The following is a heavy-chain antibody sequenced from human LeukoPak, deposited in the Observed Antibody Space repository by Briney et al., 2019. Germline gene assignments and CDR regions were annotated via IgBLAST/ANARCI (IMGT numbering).Heavy chain of an antibody. J-gene: IGHJ3*02. Sequence: PSETLSLTCAVYGGSFSGYYWSWIRQPPGKGLEWIGYIYYSGTTSYNPSLNSRVTISVDMSKNQFSLKLSSVTAADTAVYYCARHPRQDAFDIWGQGTMVTVSS. V-gene: IGHV4-59*01. CDR1: GGSFSGYY. CDR2: IYYSGTT. CDR3: ARHPRQDAFDI.